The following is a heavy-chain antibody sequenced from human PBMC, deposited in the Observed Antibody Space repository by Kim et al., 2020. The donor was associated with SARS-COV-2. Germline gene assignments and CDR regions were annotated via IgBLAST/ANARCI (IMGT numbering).Heavy chain of an antibody. Sequence: GSLRLSCAASGFTFSSFSMNWVRLAPGKGLEWISYISGSSNMIDYADSVKGRFTISRDNAKNSLYLQMNSLRGEDTAVYFCARDLNYAFDYWGRGTLVTVSP. CDR1: GFTFSSFS. V-gene: IGHV3-48*01. CDR3: ARDLNYAFDY. D-gene: IGHD1-7*01. CDR2: ISGSSNMI. J-gene: IGHJ4*02.